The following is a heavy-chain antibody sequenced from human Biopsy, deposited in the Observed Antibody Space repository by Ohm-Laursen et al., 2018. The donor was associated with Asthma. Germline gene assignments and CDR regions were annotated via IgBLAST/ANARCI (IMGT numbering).Heavy chain of an antibody. V-gene: IGHV3-11*01. D-gene: IGHD3-22*01. Sequence: SLRLSCTASGFTLSDYYMTWVHQAPGKGLEWVSYIDKSSSTIYYADSVKGRFTISRDNAKNSLYLQMNSLRAEDTAVYFCARLAYYDRSGTHYFDHWGQGNLVTVSS. CDR1: GFTLSDYY. CDR2: IDKSSSTI. CDR3: ARLAYYDRSGTHYFDH. J-gene: IGHJ4*02.